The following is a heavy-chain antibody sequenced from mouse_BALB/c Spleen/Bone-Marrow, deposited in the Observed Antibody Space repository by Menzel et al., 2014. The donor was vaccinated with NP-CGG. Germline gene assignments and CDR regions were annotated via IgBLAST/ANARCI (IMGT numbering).Heavy chain of an antibody. CDR2: VNPNNDGT. CDR3: ARRDYGDY. CDR1: GYSFTGYY. J-gene: IGHJ2*01. D-gene: IGHD1-1*02. Sequence: EVKLMESGPNLVKPGASVKISCKASGYSFTGYYMHWVKQSHGKSLERIGCVNPNNDGTTYTQKFKGKAILTVDKSSSTAYMELRSLTSEDSAVYYCARRDYGDYWGQGTTLTVSS. V-gene: IGHV1-18*01.